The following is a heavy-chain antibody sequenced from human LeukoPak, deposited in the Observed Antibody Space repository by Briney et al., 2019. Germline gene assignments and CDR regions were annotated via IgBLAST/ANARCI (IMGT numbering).Heavy chain of an antibody. V-gene: IGHV3-48*01. CDR2: ISSTSSTI. J-gene: IGHJ4*02. CDR1: RFTFSTYS. Sequence: PGGSLRLSCAASRFTFSTYSMNWVRQAPGKGLEWVSYISSTSSTIYYADSVKGRFTISRDNAKNSLYLQMNSLRAEDTAVYYCARDTRLGDYYGSEGLYWGQGILVTVSS. CDR3: ARDTRLGDYYGSEGLY. D-gene: IGHD3-10*01.